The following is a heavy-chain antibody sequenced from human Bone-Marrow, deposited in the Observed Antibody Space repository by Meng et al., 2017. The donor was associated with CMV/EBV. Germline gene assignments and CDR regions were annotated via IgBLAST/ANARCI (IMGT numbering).Heavy chain of an antibody. CDR3: AGSTYYDFWSGYYYYYYGMDV. Sequence: ASVKVSCKASGYTFTSYDINWVRQATGQGLEWMGWMNPNSGNTGYAQKFQGRVTMTRNTSISTAYTELSSLRSEDTAVYYCAGSTYYDFWSGYYYYYYGMDVWGQGTTVTVSS. CDR1: GYTFTSYD. J-gene: IGHJ6*02. CDR2: MNPNSGNT. D-gene: IGHD3-3*01. V-gene: IGHV1-8*01.